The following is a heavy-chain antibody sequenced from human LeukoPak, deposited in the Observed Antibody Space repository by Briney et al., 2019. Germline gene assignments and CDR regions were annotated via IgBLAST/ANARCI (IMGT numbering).Heavy chain of an antibody. D-gene: IGHD5-24*01. CDR2: ISSSGSNI. CDR3: ARSFVEMATITLDP. Sequence: GGPLRLSCAASGFTFSSYEMNWVRQAPGKGLEGVSYISSSGSNIYYADSVKRRFTISRDNAKNSLYLQMNSLRAEDTAVYYCARSFVEMATITLDPWGQGTLVTVSS. CDR1: GFTFSSYE. V-gene: IGHV3-48*03. J-gene: IGHJ5*02.